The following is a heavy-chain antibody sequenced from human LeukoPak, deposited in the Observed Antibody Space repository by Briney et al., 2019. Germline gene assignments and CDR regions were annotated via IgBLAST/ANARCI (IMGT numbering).Heavy chain of an antibody. D-gene: IGHD6-6*01. V-gene: IGHV3-7*01. CDR1: GFTFSSYW. Sequence: GGSLRLSCAASGFTFSSYWMSWVRQAPGKGLECVANIKQDGSEKYYVDSVKGRFTISRDNAKNSLYLQMNSLRAEDTAVYYCARAGRGIAARREGYYYYYYMDVWGKGTTVTVSS. CDR2: IKQDGSEK. J-gene: IGHJ6*03. CDR3: ARAGRGIAARREGYYYYYYMDV.